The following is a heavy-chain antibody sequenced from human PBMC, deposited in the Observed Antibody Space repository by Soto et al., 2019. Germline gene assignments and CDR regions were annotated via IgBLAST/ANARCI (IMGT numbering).Heavy chain of an antibody. CDR2: ISAYNGNT. CDR1: GYTFTSYA. V-gene: IGHV1-18*01. J-gene: IGHJ4*02. Sequence: QVQLVQSGAEVKKPGASVKVSCKASGYTFTSYAISWVRQAPGQGLEWMGWISAYNGNTNYAQKLQGRVTMNTDTYTNTAYNRLSSFRSDDTAVYYCASGWFGEFADYFDFWGQRTLVIVSS. CDR3: ASGWFGEFADYFDF. D-gene: IGHD3-10*01.